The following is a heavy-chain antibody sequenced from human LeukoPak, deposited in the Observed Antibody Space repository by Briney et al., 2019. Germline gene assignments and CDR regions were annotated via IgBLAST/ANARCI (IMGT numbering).Heavy chain of an antibody. D-gene: IGHD4-23*01. J-gene: IGHJ4*02. Sequence: SETLSLTCAVSGGSFIGSHWNWIRQPPGKGLVWIGEINHSGNTNYNPSLKSRVTISVDTSKNQFSLKLRSVTAADTAVYYCARDPTTVVTLPYYFDDWGQGTLVTVSS. CDR3: ARDPTTVVTLPYYFDD. CDR1: GGSFIGSH. CDR2: INHSGNT. V-gene: IGHV4-34*01.